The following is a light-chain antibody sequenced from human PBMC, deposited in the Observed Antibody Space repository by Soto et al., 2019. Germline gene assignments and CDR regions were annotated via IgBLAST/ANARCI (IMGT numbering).Light chain of an antibody. CDR1: SSDVGSYNL. CDR3: CSYAGSYTWV. Sequence: QSALTQPASVSGSPGQSITISCTGTSSDVGSYNLVSWYQQHPGKAPKVMIYEVSKRLSGVSSRFSGSKSGNTASLTISGLLAEDEADYYCCSYAGSYTWVFGGGTKVTVL. J-gene: IGLJ2*01. V-gene: IGLV2-23*02. CDR2: EVS.